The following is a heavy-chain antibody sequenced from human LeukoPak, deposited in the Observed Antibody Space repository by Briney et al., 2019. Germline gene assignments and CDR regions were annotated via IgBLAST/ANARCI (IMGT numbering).Heavy chain of an antibody. Sequence: GGSLRLSCAASGFSFSTYTMNWVRQAPGKGLEWVSSISGSSSYIYYADSVKGRFTISRDNAKKSLYLQMNSLRAEDTAVYYCARSELGYNYYYMDVWGKGTTVTISS. CDR2: ISGSSSYI. CDR3: ARSELGYNYYYMDV. J-gene: IGHJ6*03. D-gene: IGHD3-10*01. CDR1: GFSFSTYT. V-gene: IGHV3-21*01.